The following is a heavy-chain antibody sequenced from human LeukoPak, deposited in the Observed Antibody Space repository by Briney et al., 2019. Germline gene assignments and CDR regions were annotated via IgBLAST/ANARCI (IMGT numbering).Heavy chain of an antibody. CDR3: AKHRGTGWYSFDY. V-gene: IGHV3-23*01. D-gene: IGHD6-19*01. Sequence: PGGSLRLSCAVSGFTFSSYAMSWVRQAPGKGLEWVSTLSSRGAATYYADSVQGRFTISRDSSKNTLYLSMNSLRAEDTAVYYCAKHRGTGWYSFDYWGQGTLVTVSS. J-gene: IGHJ4*02. CDR1: GFTFSSYA. CDR2: LSSRGAAT.